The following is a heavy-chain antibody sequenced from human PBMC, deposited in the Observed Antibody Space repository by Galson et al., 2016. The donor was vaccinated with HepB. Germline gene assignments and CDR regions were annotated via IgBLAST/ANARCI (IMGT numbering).Heavy chain of an antibody. Sequence: LSLTCTVSGGSISSGGYYWSWIRQPPGKGLEWIGYIYYSGTTYYTPSLKSRVTISVDTSKNQFSLKLSSVTAADPAVYYCARELPELRFKSSSTSYSGWFDPWGQGTLVTDSS. CDR1: GGSISSGGYY. J-gene: IGHJ5*02. CDR3: ARELPELRFKSSSTSYSGWFDP. D-gene: IGHD6-13*01. CDR2: IYYSGTT. V-gene: IGHV4-31*03.